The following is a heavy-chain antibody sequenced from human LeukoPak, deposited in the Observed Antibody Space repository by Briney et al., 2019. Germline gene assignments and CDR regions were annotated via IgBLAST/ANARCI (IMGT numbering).Heavy chain of an antibody. Sequence: SETLSLTCAVYGGSFSGYYWSWIRQPPGKGLEWIGEINHSGSTNYNPSLKSRVTISVDTSKNQFSLKLSSVTAADTAVYYCARGDILTGYCSPFDYWGQGTLVTVSS. CDR1: GGSFSGYY. V-gene: IGHV4-34*01. J-gene: IGHJ4*02. CDR2: INHSGST. CDR3: ARGDILTGYCSPFDY. D-gene: IGHD3-9*01.